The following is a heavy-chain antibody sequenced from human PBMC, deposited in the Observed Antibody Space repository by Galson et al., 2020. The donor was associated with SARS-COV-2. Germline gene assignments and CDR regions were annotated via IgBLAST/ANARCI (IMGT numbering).Heavy chain of an antibody. CDR3: VAGWDSSGYYAFSI. J-gene: IGHJ3*02. CDR1: GYPFTSYA. CDR2: ILGGNGDT. V-gene: IGHV1-3*01. D-gene: IGHD3-22*01. Sequence: ASVKVSCKASGYPFTSYAMHWLRQAPGQRLEWMAWILGGNGDTKYSQKLQGRVSITRDTSASTAYMQLSSLRSEDTAVYYCVAGWDSSGYYAFSIWGQGTMVTVSS.